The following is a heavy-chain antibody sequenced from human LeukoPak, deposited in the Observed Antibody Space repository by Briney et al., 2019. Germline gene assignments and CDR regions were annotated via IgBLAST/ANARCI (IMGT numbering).Heavy chain of an antibody. D-gene: IGHD3-10*01. CDR1: GVTFSTYA. V-gene: IGHV3-30-3*01. CDR3: ARDRAPGGNYYDLSE. Sequence: PGGSLRLSCAASGVTFSTYAMHWVRQAPGKGLEWVAVTSFDGSNKYYAGSVKGRFTISRDNSKNTLYLQMNSLRTEDTALYYCARDRAPGGNYYDLSEWGQGTLVTVSS. CDR2: TSFDGSNK. J-gene: IGHJ4*02.